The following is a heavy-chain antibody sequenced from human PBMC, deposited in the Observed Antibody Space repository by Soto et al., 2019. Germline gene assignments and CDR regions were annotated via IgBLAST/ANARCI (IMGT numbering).Heavy chain of an antibody. CDR1: GYSFTGYY. D-gene: IGHD2-8*02. CDR3: ARGDYGTGGYPFPYFDY. Sequence: HEHLVQSGAEVKRPGASLKVSCKASGYSFTGYYIHWVRQAPGQGLEWMGWINPDSGATNYAQNFQGRVTLTSDTSISTASMDLTSLTSGDTAVYYCARGDYGTGGYPFPYFDYRGQGTLVIVSS. V-gene: IGHV1-2*02. J-gene: IGHJ4*02. CDR2: INPDSGAT.